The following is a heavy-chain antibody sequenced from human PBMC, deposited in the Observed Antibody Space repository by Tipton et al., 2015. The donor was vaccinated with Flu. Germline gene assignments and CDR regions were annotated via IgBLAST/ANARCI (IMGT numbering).Heavy chain of an antibody. CDR1: LLTFSDNW. V-gene: IGHV3-7*01. D-gene: IGHD2-15*01. CDR2: MNQDGSDR. J-gene: IGHJ4*02. CDR3: ARYGSRRHFDY. Sequence: SLRLSCAASLLTFSDNWMAWVRQAPGKGPEWVAYMNQDGSDRSYVDSVEGRFTISRDNAKKSLYLHLNRLRVEDTAVYFCARYGSRRHFDYWGQGTLVTVSS.